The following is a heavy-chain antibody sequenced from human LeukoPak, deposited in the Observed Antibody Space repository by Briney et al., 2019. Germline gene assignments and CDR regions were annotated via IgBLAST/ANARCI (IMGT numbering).Heavy chain of an antibody. J-gene: IGHJ5*02. CDR3: ARTTEDCSSTSCYQYWFDP. CDR2: IYYSGST. CDR1: GGSISSYY. D-gene: IGHD2-2*01. V-gene: IGHV4-59*01. Sequence: SETLSLTCTVSGGSISSYYWSWIRQPPGKGLEWIGYIYYSGSTNYNPSLKSRVTISVETSKNQFSLKLSSVTAADTAVYYCARTTEDCSSTSCYQYWFDPWGQGTLVTVSS.